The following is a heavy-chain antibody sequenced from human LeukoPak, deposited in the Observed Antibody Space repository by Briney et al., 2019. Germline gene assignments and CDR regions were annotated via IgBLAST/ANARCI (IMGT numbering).Heavy chain of an antibody. V-gene: IGHV3-30-3*01. J-gene: IGHJ4*02. Sequence: GGSLRLSCAASGFTFSSYWMSWVRQAPGKGLEWVAVISYDGSNKYYADSVKGRFTISRDNSKNTLYLQMNSLRAEDTAVYYCARDLSAAAGDYWGQGTLVTVSS. CDR2: ISYDGSNK. CDR1: GFTFSSYW. CDR3: ARDLSAAAGDY. D-gene: IGHD6-13*01.